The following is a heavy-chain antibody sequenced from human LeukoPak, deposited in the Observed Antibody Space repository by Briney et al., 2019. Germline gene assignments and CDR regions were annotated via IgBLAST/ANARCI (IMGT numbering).Heavy chain of an antibody. Sequence: SETLSLTCTVSGYSISSGYYRCWSRQPPRKGLGWIGIIYHSGSTYYTPSLKSRVTISVDTSKNKFSLQLSSLTSADTAVYYCVAAGTTLVDYWGQGNLVTVSS. CDR1: GYSISSGYY. J-gene: IGHJ4*02. D-gene: IGHD6-13*01. CDR3: VAAGTTLVDY. CDR2: IYHSGST. V-gene: IGHV4-38-2*02.